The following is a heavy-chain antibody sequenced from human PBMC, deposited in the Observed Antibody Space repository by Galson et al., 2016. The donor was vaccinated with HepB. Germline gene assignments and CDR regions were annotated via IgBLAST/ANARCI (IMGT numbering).Heavy chain of an antibody. CDR1: GFTFSGYW. V-gene: IGHV3-7*01. J-gene: IGHJ4*02. D-gene: IGHD6-25*01. CDR2: IKRDGSEK. CDR3: ASAPAATESDY. Sequence: SLRLSCAASGFTFSGYWMTWVRQAPGKGLEWVANIKRDGSEKNYVDSVKGRFTISSDNAKNLVYLQMNSLRAEDTAMYYCASAPAATESDYWGQGTLVTVSP.